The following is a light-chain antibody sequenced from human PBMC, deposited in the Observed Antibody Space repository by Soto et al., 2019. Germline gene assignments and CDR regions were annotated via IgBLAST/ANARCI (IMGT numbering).Light chain of an antibody. CDR2: DAS. J-gene: IGKJ4*01. CDR3: QQRSNWPPT. CDR1: QSVSSY. V-gene: IGKV3-11*01. Sequence: EIVLTQSPATMSLSPGERATLSCRASQSVSSYLAWYQQKSGQAHRLLIFDASNRATGIPARFSGSGSGTDFTLTISSLEPEYFAVYSCQQRSNWPPTFGGGTKVEIK.